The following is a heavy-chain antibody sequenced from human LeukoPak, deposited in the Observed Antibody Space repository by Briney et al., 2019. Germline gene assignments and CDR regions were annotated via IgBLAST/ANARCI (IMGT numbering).Heavy chain of an antibody. D-gene: IGHD3-10*01. J-gene: IGHJ6*02. CDR3: ARGCYYGSGSYYCSYYYYYYGMDV. Sequence: GASVKVSCKPSGYTFTSYDINWVRQATGQGLEWMGWINPNSGNTGYAQKFQGRVTMTRNTSISTAYMELSSLRSEDTAVYYCARGCYYGSGSYYCSYYYYYYGMDVWGQGATVTVSS. CDR1: GYTFTSYD. CDR2: INPNSGNT. V-gene: IGHV1-8*01.